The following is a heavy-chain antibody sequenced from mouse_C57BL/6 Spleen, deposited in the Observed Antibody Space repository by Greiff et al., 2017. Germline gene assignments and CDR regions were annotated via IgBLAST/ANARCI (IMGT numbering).Heavy chain of an antibody. CDR1: GYTFTSYW. CDR2: IYPGSGST. V-gene: IGHV1-55*01. D-gene: IGHD2-4*01. Sequence: QVQLQQPGAELVKPGASVKMFCKASGYTFTSYWITWVKQRPGQGLEWIGDIYPGSGSTNYNEKFKSKATLTVDTSSSTAYMQLSSLTSEDSAVYYCARTIDYDGSWFAYWGQGTLVTVSA. J-gene: IGHJ3*01. CDR3: ARTIDYDGSWFAY.